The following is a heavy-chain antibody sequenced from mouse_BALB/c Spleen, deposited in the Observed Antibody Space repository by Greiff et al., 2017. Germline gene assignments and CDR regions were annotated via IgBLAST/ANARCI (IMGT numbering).Heavy chain of an antibody. Sequence: EVKVVESGGGLVKPGGSLKLSCAASGFAFSSYDMSWVRQTPEKRLEWVAYISSGGGSTYYPDTVKGRFTISRDNAKNTLYLQMSSLKSEDTAMYYCARLTTDAMDYWGQGTSVTVSS. J-gene: IGHJ4*01. CDR3: ARLTTDAMDY. CDR2: ISSGGGST. D-gene: IGHD1-1*01. CDR1: GFAFSSYD. V-gene: IGHV5-12-1*01.